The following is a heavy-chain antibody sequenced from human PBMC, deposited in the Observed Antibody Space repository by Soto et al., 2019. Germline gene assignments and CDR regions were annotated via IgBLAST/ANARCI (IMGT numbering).Heavy chain of an antibody. CDR1: GFSLTTNGVG. J-gene: IGHJ3*01. D-gene: IGHD4-4*01. CDR2: IYWDDDK. Sequence: QITLKESGPTVVKPTQTLTLTCTFSGFSLTTNGVGVGWIRQPPGKALEWLALIYWDDDKRYSPTLKSRLAITQDISKNQVVLTLTDVDPVDAATYFCVHHVTGGSFDVWGQGSRVTVSS. V-gene: IGHV2-5*02. CDR3: VHHVTGGSFDV.